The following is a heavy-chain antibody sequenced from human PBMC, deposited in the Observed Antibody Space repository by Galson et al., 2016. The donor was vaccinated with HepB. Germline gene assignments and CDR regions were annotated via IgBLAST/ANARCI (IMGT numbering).Heavy chain of an antibody. J-gene: IGHJ5*02. CDR1: GGSISSGSYH. CDR2: IYYSGST. D-gene: IGHD3-3*01. Sequence: ETLSLTCTVSGGSISSGSYHWGWIRQPPGKGLEWIGSIYYSGSTYYNPSLKSRVTISVDTSENQFSLKLSSVTAADTAVYYCARHLITIFGVVNNWFDPWGQGTLVTVSS. V-gene: IGHV4-39*01. CDR3: ARHLITIFGVVNNWFDP.